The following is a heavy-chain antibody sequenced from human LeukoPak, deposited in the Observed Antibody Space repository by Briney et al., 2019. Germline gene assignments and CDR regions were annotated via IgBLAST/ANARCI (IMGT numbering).Heavy chain of an antibody. D-gene: IGHD6-25*01. CDR2: ILNIGST. CDR1: GGSISSYY. J-gene: IGHJ4*02. V-gene: IGHV4-59*08. CDR3: ARHVTAASRGFDY. Sequence: SETLSLTCTVSGGSISSYYWSWIWQPPGKGLEWIGYILNIGSTNYNPSLKSRVTISLDTSKNQFSLKLSSVTAAGTAVYYCARHVTAASRGFDYWGQGTLVTVSS.